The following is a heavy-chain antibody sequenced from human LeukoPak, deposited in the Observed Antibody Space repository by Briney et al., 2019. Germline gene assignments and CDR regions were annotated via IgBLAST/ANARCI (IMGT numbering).Heavy chain of an antibody. CDR2: VYYSGSI. V-gene: IGHV4-31*03. J-gene: IGHJ5*02. D-gene: IGHD4-11*01. Sequence: SSETLSLTCTVSGDSFSSGGFYWSWIRQHPGKGPEWIGYVYYSGSIYYNPSLKSRVTMSVDPSKSQFSLRLSSVTAADTAVYYCARSRQAVNWFDPWGQGTLVTVSS. CDR3: ARSRQAVNWFDP. CDR1: GDSFSSGGFY.